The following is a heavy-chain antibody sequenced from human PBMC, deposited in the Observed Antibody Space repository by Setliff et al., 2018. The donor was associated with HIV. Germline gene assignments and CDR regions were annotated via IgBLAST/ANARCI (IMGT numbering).Heavy chain of an antibody. CDR1: NGSISNYY. Sequence: PSETLSLTCTVSNGSISNYYWTWIRQPPGKGLEWICYIYSCGNTNYNPSLKSRVTISVDTSKNQFSLKLKSVTAADTAIYYCARQGGYASPLGSWGQGTLVTVSS. V-gene: IGHV4-4*09. J-gene: IGHJ5*02. D-gene: IGHD3-16*01. CDR2: IYSCGNT. CDR3: ARQGGYASPLGS.